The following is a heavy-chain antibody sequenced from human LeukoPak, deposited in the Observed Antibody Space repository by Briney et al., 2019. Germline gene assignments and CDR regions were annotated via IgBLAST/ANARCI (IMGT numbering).Heavy chain of an antibody. D-gene: IGHD2-21*02. Sequence: ASVKVSCKASGGTFSSYAISWVRQAPGQGLEWMGGIIPIFGTANYAQKFQGRVTITADKSTSTAYMELGSLRSEDTAVYYCARVKPLLSLYAFDIWGQGTMVTVSS. V-gene: IGHV1-69*06. CDR2: IIPIFGTA. CDR3: ARVKPLLSLYAFDI. CDR1: GGTFSSYA. J-gene: IGHJ3*02.